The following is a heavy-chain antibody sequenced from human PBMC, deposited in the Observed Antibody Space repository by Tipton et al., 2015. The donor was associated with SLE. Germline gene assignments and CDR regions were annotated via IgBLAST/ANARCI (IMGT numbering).Heavy chain of an antibody. CDR2: IRHDGSEK. Sequence: SLRLSCAASGFTSSCYWVSWVRQAPGKGLEWVANIRHDGSEKHYVDSVKGRFTISRDNAKNSLFLQINSLRTEDTAVYYCAIQEWARFTWGQGTLVTVSS. J-gene: IGHJ4*02. CDR1: GFTSSCYW. V-gene: IGHV3-7*01. D-gene: IGHD3-3*01. CDR3: AIQEWARFT.